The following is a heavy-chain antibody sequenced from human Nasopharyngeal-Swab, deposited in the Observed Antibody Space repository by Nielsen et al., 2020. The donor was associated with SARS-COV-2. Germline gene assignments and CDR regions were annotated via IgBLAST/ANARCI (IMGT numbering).Heavy chain of an antibody. J-gene: IGHJ3*02. Sequence: ASVKVSCKASGYTFSDYYIHWVRQAPGQGLEWMGRINAYSGATDYPQKFHDRVTMTRDTSINTAYMDLTSLRSDDTAVYYCAREIYYGSGSYYVDDAFDIWGQGTMVTVSS. CDR1: GYTFSDYY. V-gene: IGHV1-2*06. CDR3: AREIYYGSGSYYVDDAFDI. CDR2: INAYSGAT. D-gene: IGHD3-10*01.